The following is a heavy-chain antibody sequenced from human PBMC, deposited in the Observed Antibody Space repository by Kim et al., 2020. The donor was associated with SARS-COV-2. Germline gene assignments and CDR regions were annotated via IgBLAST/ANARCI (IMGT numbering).Heavy chain of an antibody. J-gene: IGHJ3*02. CDR3: AKDMSEGYSGSFSDAFDI. CDR2: ISWNSGSI. D-gene: IGHD1-26*01. CDR1: GFTFDDYA. V-gene: IGHV3-9*01. Sequence: GGSLRLSCAASGFTFDDYAMHWVRQAPGKGLEWVSGISWNSGSIGYADSVKGRFTISRDNAKNSLYLQMNSLRAEDTALYYCAKDMSEGYSGSFSDAFDIWGQGTMVTVSS.